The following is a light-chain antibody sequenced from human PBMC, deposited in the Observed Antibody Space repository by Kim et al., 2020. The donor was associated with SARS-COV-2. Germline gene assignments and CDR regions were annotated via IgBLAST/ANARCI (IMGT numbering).Light chain of an antibody. Sequence: GQSITISCTGTSSDVGAYNYVSWYQQHPGKAPKIMIYDVTNRPSGVSNRFSGSKSGNTASLTISGLQAEDEADYYCSSFTSSTTWVFGGGTKLTVL. CDR1: SSDVGAYNY. CDR3: SSFTSSTTWV. CDR2: DVT. V-gene: IGLV2-14*03. J-gene: IGLJ3*02.